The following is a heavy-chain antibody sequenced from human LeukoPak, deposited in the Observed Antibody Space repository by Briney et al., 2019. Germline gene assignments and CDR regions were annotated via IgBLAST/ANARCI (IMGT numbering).Heavy chain of an antibody. CDR3: AKDLGPLYSGRSG. Sequence: PGGSLRLSRAASGFTFSNYAMSWVRQAPGKGLEWVSSITGSGGSTYYADSVKGRFTISRDNFKNTLYLHMNGLRADDTAVYYCAKDLGPLYSGRSGWGKGTTVTVSS. J-gene: IGHJ6*03. V-gene: IGHV3-23*01. D-gene: IGHD1-26*01. CDR1: GFTFSNYA. CDR2: ITGSGGST.